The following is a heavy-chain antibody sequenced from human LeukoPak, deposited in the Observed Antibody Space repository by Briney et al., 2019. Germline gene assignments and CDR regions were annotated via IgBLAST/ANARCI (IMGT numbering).Heavy chain of an antibody. CDR1: SGFA. D-gene: IGHD6-19*01. CDR2: IDGRGDDT. V-gene: IGHV3-23*01. CDR3: AKGHRSSSSFFDS. J-gene: IGHJ4*02. Sequence: GGSLRLSCAAFSGFAMSWVRQAPGRGLEWVSAIDGRGDDTYYPDSVKGRFTISRDNSNNTLYLQMNSLRAEDTAVYYCAKGHRSSSSFFDSWGQGILVTVSS.